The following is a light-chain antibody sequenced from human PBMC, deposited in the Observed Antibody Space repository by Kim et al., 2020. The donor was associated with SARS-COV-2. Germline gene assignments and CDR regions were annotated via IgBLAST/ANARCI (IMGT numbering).Light chain of an antibody. CDR3: QVWDNSGDQPV. CDR1: NIGEKS. V-gene: IGLV3-21*04. J-gene: IGLJ1*01. Sequence: SYELTQPPSVSVAPGKTARITCGGNNIGEKSVHWYQQKPGQAPFLIIYYDSDRPSGIPERISASNSGNTATLTIRKVEAGDEADYYCQVWDNSGDQPVFGIGTNVTVL. CDR2: YDS.